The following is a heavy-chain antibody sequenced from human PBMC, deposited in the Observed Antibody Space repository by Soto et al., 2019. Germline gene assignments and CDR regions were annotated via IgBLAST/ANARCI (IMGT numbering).Heavy chain of an antibody. J-gene: IGHJ4*02. CDR2: ISGIGHST. CDR1: GFTFSSYA. Sequence: GGSLRLSCAASGFTFSSYAMSWVRQAPGKGLEWVSAISGIGHSTYYADSVKGRFTISRDNSKNTLYLQMQSVRAEDTAVYYCAKRMMATIEHFDSWGQGTLVTVSS. V-gene: IGHV3-23*01. D-gene: IGHD5-12*01. CDR3: AKRMMATIEHFDS.